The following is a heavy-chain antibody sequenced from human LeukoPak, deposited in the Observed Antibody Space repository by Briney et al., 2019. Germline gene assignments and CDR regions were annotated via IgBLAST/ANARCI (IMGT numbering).Heavy chain of an antibody. Sequence: SETLSLTCTVSGGSISTYYWTWIRQSPGKGLEWIGNVYYSGTTNYNPSLKTRLTIEVDTSKNQFSLRLNSVTTADTAVYFCARDCGGDSYLGAFDIWGQGTLVAVSS. CDR3: ARDCGGDSYLGAFDI. CDR1: GGSISTYY. J-gene: IGHJ3*02. D-gene: IGHD2-21*02. V-gene: IGHV4-59*13. CDR2: VYYSGTT.